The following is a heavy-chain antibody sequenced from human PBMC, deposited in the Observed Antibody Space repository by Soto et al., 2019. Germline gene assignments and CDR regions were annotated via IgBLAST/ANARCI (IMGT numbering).Heavy chain of an antibody. V-gene: IGHV6-1*01. CDR2: TYYRSKWYN. D-gene: IGHD6-19*01. CDR1: GDSVSGNSAA. CDR3: ASGYSSGWYEDWFDP. Sequence: PSQTLSLTCAMSGDSVSGNSAALNWIRQSPSRGLEWLGRTYYRSKWYNDYAVSVKSRTTINPDTSKNQFSLQLNSVTPEDTAVYYCASGYSSGWYEDWFDPWGQGTLVTVSS. J-gene: IGHJ5*02.